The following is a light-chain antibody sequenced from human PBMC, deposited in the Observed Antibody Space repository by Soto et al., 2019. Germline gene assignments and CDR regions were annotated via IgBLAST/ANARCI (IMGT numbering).Light chain of an antibody. CDR1: SSDVGAYKF. Sequence: QSALTQPASVSGSPGQSITIFCSGTSSDVGAYKFVSWYRHHPGKAPQVMIYEVSNRPPGVSNRFSGSKSGNTASLTISGLLPEDEGDYYCSSYTSTSTPWVFGGGTKLTVL. V-gene: IGLV2-14*01. CDR2: EVS. J-gene: IGLJ3*02. CDR3: SSYTSTSTPWV.